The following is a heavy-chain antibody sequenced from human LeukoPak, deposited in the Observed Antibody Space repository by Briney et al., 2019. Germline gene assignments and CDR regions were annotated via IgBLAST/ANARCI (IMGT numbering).Heavy chain of an antibody. V-gene: IGHV3-23*01. Sequence: GGSLRLSCAASGFTFSSYAMSWVRQAPGKGLEWVSAISGSGGSTYYADSVKGRFTISRDNSKNTLYLQMNSLRVEDTAVYYCAKRVDYSGTYHIDYWGQGTLVTVSS. D-gene: IGHD3-10*01. J-gene: IGHJ4*02. CDR3: AKRVDYSGTYHIDY. CDR2: ISGSGGST. CDR1: GFTFSSYA.